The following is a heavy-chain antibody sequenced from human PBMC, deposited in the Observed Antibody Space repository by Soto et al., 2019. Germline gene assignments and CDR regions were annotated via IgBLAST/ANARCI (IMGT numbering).Heavy chain of an antibody. CDR2: IHYSGST. J-gene: IGHJ4*02. D-gene: IGHD7-27*01. CDR1: GGSISSGAYY. CDR3: ARSNWYFDS. Sequence: QVQLQESGPGLVKPSQTLSLTCTVSGGSISSGAYYWSWIRQYPGKGLEWIGYIHYSGSTYYNPSLKRRVTISVDTSKNQFSLKLSSVTAADTAGYYCARSNWYFDSWGQGTLVTVSS. V-gene: IGHV4-31*03.